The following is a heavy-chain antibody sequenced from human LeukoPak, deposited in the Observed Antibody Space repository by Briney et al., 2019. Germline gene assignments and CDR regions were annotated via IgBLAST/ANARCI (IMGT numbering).Heavy chain of an antibody. CDR2: TNSDGSGT. J-gene: IGHJ4*02. CDR1: GFTLNTYW. V-gene: IGHV3-74*01. Sequence: GGSLRLSCAASGFTLNTYWMHWVRQAPGKGLVWVSRTNSDGSGTRYADSVKGRFTISRDNAKNTLYLQMNSLRAEDTAVYYCARDSVAASGDFDYWGQGTLVTVSS. D-gene: IGHD6-13*01. CDR3: ARDSVAASGDFDY.